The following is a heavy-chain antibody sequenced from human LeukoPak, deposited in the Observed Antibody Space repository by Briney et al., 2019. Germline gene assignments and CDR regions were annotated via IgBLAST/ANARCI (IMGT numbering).Heavy chain of an antibody. V-gene: IGHV4-61*02. D-gene: IGHD6-13*01. CDR3: ARSSSWYKGGFDP. J-gene: IGHJ5*02. Sequence: SETLSLTCAVSGGSISSGGYSWNWIRQPAGKGLEWIGRIYTSGSTNYNPSLKSRVTISVDTSKNQFSLKLSSVTAADTAVYYCARSSSWYKGGFDPWGQGTLVTVSS. CDR1: GGSISSGGYS. CDR2: IYTSGST.